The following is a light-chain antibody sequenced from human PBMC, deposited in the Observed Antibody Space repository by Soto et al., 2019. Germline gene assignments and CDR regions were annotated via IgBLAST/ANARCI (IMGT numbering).Light chain of an antibody. CDR2: KAS. J-gene: IGKJ2*01. V-gene: IGKV1-5*03. CDR1: QSISTW. CDR3: QQYNSYST. Sequence: DIQMTQSPSTLSASVGDRVTITCRASQSISTWLAWYQQKPGKAPKLLIYKASNLESGVSSRFSGSGSGTEVTHTIRSLQPDDLATDYYQQYNSYSTLGQGTKLEIK.